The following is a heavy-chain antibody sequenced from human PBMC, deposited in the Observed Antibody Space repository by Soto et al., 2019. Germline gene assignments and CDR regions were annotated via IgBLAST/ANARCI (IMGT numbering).Heavy chain of an antibody. V-gene: IGHV3-23*01. D-gene: IGHD2-15*01. Sequence: PGASLRLSCAASGFTFISNAMSWVRQAPGKGLEWVSGISSSGGSTYYADSVKGRFTISRDNSKNMLYLQMNNLRAEDTAVYYCAKAQGGSYFDYWGQGTLVSVSS. CDR3: AKAQGGSYFDY. J-gene: IGHJ4*02. CDR1: GFTFISNA. CDR2: ISSSGGST.